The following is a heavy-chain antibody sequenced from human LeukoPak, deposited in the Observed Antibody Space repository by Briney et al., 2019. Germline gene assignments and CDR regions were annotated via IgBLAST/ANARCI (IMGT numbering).Heavy chain of an antibody. V-gene: IGHV3-74*01. CDR1: GFTFSSYW. D-gene: IGHD3-10*01. J-gene: IGHJ6*03. CDR2: INSDGSST. Sequence: PGGSLRLSCAASGFTFSSYWMHWVRQAPGKGLEWVSLINSDGSSTSYADSVKGRFTISRDNAQNTLHLQMNSLSPEDTAVYFCSRDPHYGAGYYYYYYMDVWGQGTTVTISS. CDR3: SRDPHYGAGYYYYYYMDV.